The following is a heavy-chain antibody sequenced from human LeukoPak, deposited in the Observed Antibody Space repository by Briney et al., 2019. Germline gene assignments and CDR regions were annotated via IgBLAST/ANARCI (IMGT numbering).Heavy chain of an antibody. CDR3: AKGNWRYFDY. V-gene: IGHV3-13*04. J-gene: IGHJ4*01. CDR2: IGTAGDT. Sequence: GGSLRLSCAASGFTFSSYDMHWVRQATGKGLEWVSAIGTAGDTYYPGSVKGRFTISRENAKNSLYLQMNSLRAGDTAVYYCAKGNWRYFDYWGQEPWSPSPQ. D-gene: IGHD1-1*01. CDR1: GFTFSSYD.